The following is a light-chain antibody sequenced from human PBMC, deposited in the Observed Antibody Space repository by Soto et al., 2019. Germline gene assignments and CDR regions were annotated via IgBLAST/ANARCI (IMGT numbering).Light chain of an antibody. Sequence: TQMTLETSKLRGVVGDSVSLTWRASQSISIWLAWYQQKPGKAPKLLIYDASSLESGVPSRFSGSGSGTEFTLTISSLQTEDFATYYCQQSYSTPPCTFGQGTKVDIK. CDR3: QQSYSTPPCT. CDR2: DAS. CDR1: QSISIW. V-gene: IGKV1-5*01. J-gene: IGKJ1*01.